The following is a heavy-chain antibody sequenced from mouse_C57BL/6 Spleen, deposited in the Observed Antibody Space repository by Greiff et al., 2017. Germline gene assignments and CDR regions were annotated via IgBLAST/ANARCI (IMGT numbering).Heavy chain of an antibody. CDR2: IYPGDGDT. D-gene: IGHD2-3*01. CDR1: GYAFSSSW. Sequence: QVHVKQSGPELVKPGASVKISCKASGYAFSSSWMNWVKQRPGKGLEWIGRIYPGDGDTNYNGKFKGKATLTADKSSSTAYMQLSSLTSEDSAVYFCARYGYYVGGAMDYWGQGTSVTVSS. J-gene: IGHJ4*01. V-gene: IGHV1-82*01. CDR3: ARYGYYVGGAMDY.